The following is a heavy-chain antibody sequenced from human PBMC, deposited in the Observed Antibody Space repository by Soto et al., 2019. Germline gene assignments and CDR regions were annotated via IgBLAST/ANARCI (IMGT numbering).Heavy chain of an antibody. CDR1: GWSFSGYY. D-gene: IGHD4-17*01. Sequence: SETLSLTCAVYGWSFSGYYWTWIRQPPGKGLEWIGEINHSGSTNYNPSLKSRVTISVDTSKNQFSLKLSSVTAADTAVYYCARETYGDYVGYFDPWGQGTLVTVSS. J-gene: IGHJ5*02. V-gene: IGHV4-34*01. CDR2: INHSGST. CDR3: ARETYGDYVGYFDP.